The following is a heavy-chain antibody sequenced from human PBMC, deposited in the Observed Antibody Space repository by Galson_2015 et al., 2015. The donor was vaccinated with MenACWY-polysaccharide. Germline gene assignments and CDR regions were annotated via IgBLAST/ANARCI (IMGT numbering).Heavy chain of an antibody. CDR3: TRGGGRYHVDY. J-gene: IGHJ4*02. Sequence: SVKVSCKASGYTFTDCYIHWVRQAPGQGLEWMGWINPNGGGTHYEQKYQARVTMTRDTSINTAYMELSRLSSDDTAVYYCTRGGGRYHVDYWGQGTLVTVSS. D-gene: IGHD6-19*01. V-gene: IGHV1-2*02. CDR1: GYTFTDCY. CDR2: INPNGGGT.